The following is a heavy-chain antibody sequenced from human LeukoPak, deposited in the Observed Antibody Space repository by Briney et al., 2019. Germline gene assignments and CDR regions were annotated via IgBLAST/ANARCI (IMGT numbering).Heavy chain of an antibody. CDR3: ARRVAGVLGAWFDP. J-gene: IGHJ5*02. CDR2: VSSSSTI. V-gene: IGHV3-48*04. Sequence: GGSLRLSCAASGFTFSSYGMNWVRQAPGKGLEWVSYVSSSSTIYYADSVKGRFTISRDYAKNSLYLQMNSLRAEDTAVYYCARRVAGVLGAWFDPWGQGTLVTVSS. D-gene: IGHD6-19*01. CDR1: GFTFSSYG.